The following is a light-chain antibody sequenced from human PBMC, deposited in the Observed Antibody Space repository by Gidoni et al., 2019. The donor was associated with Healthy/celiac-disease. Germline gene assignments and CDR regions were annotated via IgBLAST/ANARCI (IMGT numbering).Light chain of an antibody. V-gene: IGKV1-39*01. CDR2: AAS. CDR1: QSSRSY. Sequence: VQMTCSQSSLSASVGARVTITCRASQSSRSYLSWYQQKPGKAPKLLIYAASSLQSGGPSRSSGSGSGTDSTLTIRSLQPEDMATYYRQQSDSTPPVTFGQGTKVEIK. J-gene: IGKJ1*01. CDR3: QQSDSTPPVT.